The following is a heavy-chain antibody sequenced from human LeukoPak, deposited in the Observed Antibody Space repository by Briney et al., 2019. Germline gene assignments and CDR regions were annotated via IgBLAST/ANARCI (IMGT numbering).Heavy chain of an antibody. CDR3: ARHAGMTMASLFFDY. J-gene: IGHJ4*02. D-gene: IGHD4/OR15-4a*01. CDR2: LYYTGST. V-gene: IGHV4-39*01. Sequence: SLYYTGSTYPNPSLGGRVATSVDTSKNQISLRLSSVTAADTAVYYCARHAGMTMASLFFDYWGQGTLVTVSS.